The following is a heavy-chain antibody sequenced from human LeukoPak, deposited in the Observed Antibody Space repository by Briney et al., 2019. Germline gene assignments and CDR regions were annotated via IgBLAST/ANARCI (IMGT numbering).Heavy chain of an antibody. Sequence: GGSLRLSCAASGFTFSSYAMSWVRQAPGKGLEWVSAISGSGGSTYYADSVKGRFTISRDNSKNTLYLQMNSLRAEDTAVYYCAKIVKGNYYDSNGYYYRYFNYWGQGTLVTVSS. CDR1: GFTFSSYA. V-gene: IGHV3-23*01. J-gene: IGHJ4*02. CDR2: ISGSGGST. CDR3: AKIVKGNYYDSNGYYYRYFNY. D-gene: IGHD3-22*01.